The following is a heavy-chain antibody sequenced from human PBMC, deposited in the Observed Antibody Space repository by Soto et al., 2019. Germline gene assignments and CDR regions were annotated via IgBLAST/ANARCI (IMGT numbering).Heavy chain of an antibody. Sequence: QVQLVHSGAEVKKPGSSVNVSCRASGGTFSSYTISWVRQAPGQGLEWMGRIIPTLGIANYAQKFQGRVTITADKSTSTAYMELSSLRSEDTAVYYCARNDYDFCSGLTGGWFDPWGQGALVTVSS. CDR2: IIPTLGIA. D-gene: IGHD3-3*01. CDR1: GGTFSSYT. CDR3: ARNDYDFCSGLTGGWFDP. V-gene: IGHV1-69*02. J-gene: IGHJ5*02.